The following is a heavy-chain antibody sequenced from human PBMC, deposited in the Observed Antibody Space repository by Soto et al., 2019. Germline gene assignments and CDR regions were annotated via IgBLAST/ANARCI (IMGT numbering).Heavy chain of an antibody. J-gene: IGHJ6*02. Sequence: SETLSLTCAVSGGSFSGYYWGWVRQPPGKGLEWVGEINYSGSTNYNPSLKRRVTISVDTSKSQASLKVTSVTAADTAMYYCARRNYFYALDVWGQGTTVTVSS. CDR2: INYSGST. CDR1: GGSFSGYY. V-gene: IGHV4-34*01. CDR3: ARRNYFYALDV.